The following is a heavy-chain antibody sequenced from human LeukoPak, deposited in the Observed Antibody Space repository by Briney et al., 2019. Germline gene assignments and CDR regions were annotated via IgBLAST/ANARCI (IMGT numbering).Heavy chain of an antibody. Sequence: PGGSLRLSCAASGFTFSSYWMHWVRQAPGKGLVWVSRVNSDWSSTSYADSVKGRFTISRDNAKNTLYLQMNSLRGEDTAVYYCARDRGYGDYEYFQHWGQGTLVTVSS. D-gene: IGHD4-17*01. CDR1: GFTFSSYW. CDR2: VNSDWSST. V-gene: IGHV3-74*01. J-gene: IGHJ1*01. CDR3: ARDRGYGDYEYFQH.